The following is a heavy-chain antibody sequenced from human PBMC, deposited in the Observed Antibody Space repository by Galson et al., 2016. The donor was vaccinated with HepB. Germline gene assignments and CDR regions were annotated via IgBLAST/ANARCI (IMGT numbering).Heavy chain of an antibody. Sequence: SLRLSCAASGFTFSDYYMSWIRQAPGKGLEWVSYISNSGSSIYYAASVKGRFTISRDNAKNSLYLQMNSLRAEDTAVYYCASCSGSGSYSCSYFDHWGQGTLVTVSS. J-gene: IGHJ4*02. D-gene: IGHD3-10*01. CDR3: ASCSGSGSYSCSYFDH. CDR1: GFTFSDYY. V-gene: IGHV3-11*01. CDR2: ISNSGSSI.